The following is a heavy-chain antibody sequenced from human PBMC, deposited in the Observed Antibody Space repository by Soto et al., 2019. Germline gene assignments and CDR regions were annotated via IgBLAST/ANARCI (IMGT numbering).Heavy chain of an antibody. D-gene: IGHD6-13*01. J-gene: IGHJ5*02. CDR1: GFTFSSYA. CDR3: AKDRPGIAAAGLGVWFDP. CDR2: ISGSGGST. V-gene: IGHV3-23*01. Sequence: VPPGGSLRLSCAASGFTFSSYAMSWVRQAPGKGLEWVSAISGSGGSTYYADSVKGRFTISRDNSKNTLYLQMNSLRAEDTAVYYCAKDRPGIAAAGLGVWFDPWGQGTLVTVSS.